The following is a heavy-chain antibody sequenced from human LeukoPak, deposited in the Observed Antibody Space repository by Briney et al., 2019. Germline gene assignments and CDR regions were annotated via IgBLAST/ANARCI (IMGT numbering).Heavy chain of an antibody. Sequence: GGSLRLSCAASGFTFSSYGMHWVRQAPGKGLEWVAVISYDGSNKYYADSVKGRFTISRDNSKNTLYLQMNSLRAEDTAVYYCAKSRGIYGDYDNIDYWGQGTLVTVSS. D-gene: IGHD4-17*01. CDR2: ISYDGSNK. CDR1: GFTFSSYG. V-gene: IGHV3-30*18. CDR3: AKSRGIYGDYDNIDY. J-gene: IGHJ4*02.